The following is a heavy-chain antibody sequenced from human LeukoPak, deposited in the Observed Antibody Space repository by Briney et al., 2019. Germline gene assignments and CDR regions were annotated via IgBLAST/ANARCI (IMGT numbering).Heavy chain of an antibody. CDR3: ARGRYFDGMDV. CDR2: INHSGST. D-gene: IGHD3-9*01. J-gene: IGHJ6*02. Sequence: SETLSFTCAVYGGSFSGYYWSWIRQPPGKGLEWIGEINHSGSTNYNPSLKSRVTISVDTSKNQFSLKLSSVTAADTAVYYCARGRYFDGMDVWGQGTTVTVSS. CDR1: GGSFSGYY. V-gene: IGHV4-34*01.